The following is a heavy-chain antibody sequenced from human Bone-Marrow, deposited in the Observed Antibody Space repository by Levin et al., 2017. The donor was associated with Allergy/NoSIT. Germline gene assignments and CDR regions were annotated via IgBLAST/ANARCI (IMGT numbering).Heavy chain of an antibody. V-gene: IGHV3-23*01. Sequence: GESLKISCAASGFTFSSYAMSWVRQAPGKGLEWVSAISGSGGSTYYADSVKGRFTISRDNSKNTLYLQMNSLRAEDTAVYYCAKPNPDYYGSGSYIPYYYYYGMDVWGQGTTVTVSS. CDR2: ISGSGGST. CDR3: AKPNPDYYGSGSYIPYYYYYGMDV. D-gene: IGHD3-10*01. J-gene: IGHJ6*02. CDR1: GFTFSSYA.